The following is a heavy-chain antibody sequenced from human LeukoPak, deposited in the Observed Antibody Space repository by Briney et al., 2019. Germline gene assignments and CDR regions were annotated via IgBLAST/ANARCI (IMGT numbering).Heavy chain of an antibody. CDR2: IYSGGST. V-gene: IGHV3-66*01. CDR3: ARDLGGELGDY. Sequence: GGSLRLSWAASGFTVSSNYMSWVRQAPGKGLEWVSAIYSGGSTYYADSVKGRFTISRDNSKNTLYLQMNSLRAEDTAVYYCARDLGGELGDYWGQGTLVTVSS. J-gene: IGHJ4*02. D-gene: IGHD1-26*01. CDR1: GFTVSSNY.